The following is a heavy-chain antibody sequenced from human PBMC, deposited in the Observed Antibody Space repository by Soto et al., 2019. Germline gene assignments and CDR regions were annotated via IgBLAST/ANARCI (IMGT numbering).Heavy chain of an antibody. D-gene: IGHD4-17*01. J-gene: IGHJ6*03. Sequence: SETLSLTCTVSGGSISSYYWSWIRQPPGKGLEWIGYIYYSGSTNYNPSLKSRVTISVDTSKNQFSLKLSSVTAADTAVYYCARDTPSYYGDYDYYYMAVWGKGTTVTVSS. CDR3: ARDTPSYYGDYDYYYMAV. CDR1: GGSISSYY. CDR2: IYYSGST. V-gene: IGHV4-59*01.